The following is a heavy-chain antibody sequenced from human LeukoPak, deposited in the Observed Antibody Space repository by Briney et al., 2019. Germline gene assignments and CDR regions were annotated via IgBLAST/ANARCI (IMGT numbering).Heavy chain of an antibody. D-gene: IGHD6-13*01. CDR1: GGSFSGYY. J-gene: IGHJ6*03. V-gene: IGHV4-34*01. Sequence: SETLSLTCAVYGGSFSGYYWSWLRQPPGKGLEWNGEINHSGSTNYNPSLKSRVTISVATSKHQFSLKLSSVTAADTAVYYCARVGGYSNNGYYYMDVWGKGTTVTVSS. CDR2: INHSGST. CDR3: ARVGGYSNNGYYYMDV.